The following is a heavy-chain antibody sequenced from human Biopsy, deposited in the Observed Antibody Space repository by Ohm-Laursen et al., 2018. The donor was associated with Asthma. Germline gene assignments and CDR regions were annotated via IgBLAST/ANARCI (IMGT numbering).Heavy chain of an antibody. V-gene: IGHV4-30-4*01. D-gene: IGHD4-17*01. J-gene: IGHJ6*02. CDR1: GGYTGSSDHH. Sequence: TLSLTCRVSGGYTGSSDHHWAWIRQAPGKGLEWIGFVFWSGSTHYSRSLERRVSISIDTATNEFSMELWSVTPADTAVYFCARVVSYGDIYFGIDVWGPGNTVVVS. CDR3: ARVVSYGDIYFGIDV. CDR2: VFWSGST.